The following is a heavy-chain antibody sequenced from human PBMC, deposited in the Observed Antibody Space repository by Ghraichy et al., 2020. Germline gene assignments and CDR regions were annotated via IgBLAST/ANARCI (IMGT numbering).Heavy chain of an antibody. CDR2: ISASGEST. CDR1: GFTFSSYA. V-gene: IGHV3-23*01. CDR3: AKNMIIVVITRGAFDI. Sequence: GGSLRLSCAASGFTFSSYAMSWVRQAPGKGLEWVSAISASGESTFYADSAKGRFTISRDNSKNTLYLQMNSLRAEDTAVYYCAKNMIIVVITRGAFDIWGQGTMVTVS. J-gene: IGHJ3*02. D-gene: IGHD3-22*01.